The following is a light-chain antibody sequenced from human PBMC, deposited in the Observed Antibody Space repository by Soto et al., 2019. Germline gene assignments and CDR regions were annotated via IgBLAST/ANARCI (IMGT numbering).Light chain of an antibody. CDR2: DAS. J-gene: IGKJ2*01. V-gene: IGKV1-5*01. CDR1: QSISSW. CDR3: QQYNSYLYT. Sequence: DIQMTQSPSTLSASVGDRVTITCRASQSISSWLAWYQQKPGKAPKLLIYDASSLEGGVPSRFSGSGSGTEFALTISSLQPDDFATYYYQQYNSYLYTFGQGTKLDIK.